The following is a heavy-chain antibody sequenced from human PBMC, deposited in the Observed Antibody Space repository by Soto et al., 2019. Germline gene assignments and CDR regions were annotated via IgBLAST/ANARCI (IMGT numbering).Heavy chain of an antibody. CDR3: ATESFDY. CDR1: GFTFSSYA. J-gene: IGHJ4*02. CDR2: ISGSGGNT. V-gene: IGHV3-23*01. Sequence: EVQLLESGGGLVQPGKSLRLYSAASGFTFSSYAMNWVRQAPGKGLEWVSVISGSGGNTNYADSVKGRFTISRDNSKNTVFLQMNSLRAEDTAVYYCATESFDYWGQGTLVTVSS.